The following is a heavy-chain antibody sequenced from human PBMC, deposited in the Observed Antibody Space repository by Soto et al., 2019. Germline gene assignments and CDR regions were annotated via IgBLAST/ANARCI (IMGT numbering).Heavy chain of an antibody. CDR2: ISTNGATT. CDR3: LKVFVIYDSSAIPDY. J-gene: IGHJ4*02. D-gene: IGHD3-22*01. V-gene: IGHV3-64D*08. CDR1: GFTFSSYA. Sequence: GGSQRLSSTSSGFTFSSYAMDWVRQAPGKGLEYVSVISTNGATTYYADSVKGRFTISRDNSKNTLYLQMNSLRPEDTAVYYCLKVFVIYDSSAIPDYWGQGTLVPVSS.